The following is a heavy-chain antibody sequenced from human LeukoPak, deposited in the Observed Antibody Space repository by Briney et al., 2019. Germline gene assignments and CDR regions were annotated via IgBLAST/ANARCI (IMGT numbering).Heavy chain of an antibody. D-gene: IGHD1-26*01. J-gene: IGHJ4*02. CDR1: GYTLTELS. Sequence: GASVKVSCKVSGYTLTELSMHWVRQAPGKGLEWMGGFDPEDGETIYAQKFQGRVTMTEDTSTDTAYMELSSLRSEDTAVYYCATDVVVGATTGSDYWGQGTLVTVSS. CDR2: FDPEDGET. V-gene: IGHV1-24*01. CDR3: ATDVVVGATTGSDY.